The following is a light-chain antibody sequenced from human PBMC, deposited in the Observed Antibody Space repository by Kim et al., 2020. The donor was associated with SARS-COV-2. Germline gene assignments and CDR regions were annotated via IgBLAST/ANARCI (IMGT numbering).Light chain of an antibody. Sequence: DIQMTQSPSSLSASVGDRVTITCQASQDISNYLNWYQQKPGKAPKLLIYDASNLETGVPSRFSGSGSGTDFTFTISSLQPEDIATYYCQQYDNIPRTFGQGTKVDIK. CDR3: QQYDNIPRT. CDR1: QDISNY. J-gene: IGKJ1*01. CDR2: DAS. V-gene: IGKV1-33*01.